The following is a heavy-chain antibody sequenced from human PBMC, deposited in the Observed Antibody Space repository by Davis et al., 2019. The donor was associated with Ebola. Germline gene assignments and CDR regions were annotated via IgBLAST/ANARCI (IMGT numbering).Heavy chain of an antibody. CDR2: IFYIGNT. CDR1: GGSIKGYV. D-gene: IGHD2/OR15-2a*01. CDR3: VSDSNIARFYY. V-gene: IGHV4-59*12. Sequence: MPSETLSLTCTVSGGSIKGYVWSWIRQPPGKGLEWIGYIFYIGNTIYSPSLRSRLTISLDTSKNQFSLKLSSVTAADTAVYYCVSDSNIARFYYWGQGTLATVSS. J-gene: IGHJ4*02.